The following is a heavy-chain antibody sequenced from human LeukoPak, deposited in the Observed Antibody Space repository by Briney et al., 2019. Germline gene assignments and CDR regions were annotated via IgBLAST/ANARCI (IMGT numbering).Heavy chain of an antibody. CDR2: IWYDGSNK. J-gene: IGHJ6*04. V-gene: IGHV3-33*01. D-gene: IGHD4-17*01. Sequence: GRSLRLSCAASGFTFSSYGMHWVRQAPGKGLEWVAVIWYDGSNKYYADSVKGRFTISRDNSKNTLYLQMNSLRAEDTAVYYCARDSFPTVTFHYGMDVWGKGTTVTVSS. CDR3: ARDSFPTVTFHYGMDV. CDR1: GFTFSSYG.